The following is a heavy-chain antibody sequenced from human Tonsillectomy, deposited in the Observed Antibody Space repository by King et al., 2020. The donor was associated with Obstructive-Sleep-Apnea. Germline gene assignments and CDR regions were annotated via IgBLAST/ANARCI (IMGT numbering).Heavy chain of an antibody. Sequence: VQLVESGGGVVQPGRSLRLSCAVPEFTPSTYAIHWVRQAPDKGLEWVAVISFDESVAYYADSVKGRFTISRDSSKNNLYLQMNSLRVEDTAVYYCTRDVELMGYFDYWDQGTLVTVSS. D-gene: IGHD3-16*01. V-gene: IGHV3-30-3*01. CDR2: ISFDESVA. CDR3: TRDVELMGYFDY. CDR1: EFTPSTYA. J-gene: IGHJ4*02.